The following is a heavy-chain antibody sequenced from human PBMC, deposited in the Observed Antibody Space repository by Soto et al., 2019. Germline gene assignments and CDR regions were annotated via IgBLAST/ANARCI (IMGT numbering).Heavy chain of an antibody. CDR3: GADIITIPSYYYYYGRDV. V-gene: IGHV1-58*01. D-gene: IGHD3-3*01. CDR1: GFTFTSSA. CDR2: IVVGSGNT. J-gene: IGHJ6*04. Sequence: ASVKVSCKASGFTFTSSAVQWVRQARGQRLEWIGWIVVGSGNTNYAQKFQERVTITRDMSTSTAYMELSSLRSEDTAVYYCGADIITIPSYYYYYGRDVWGKGTRVTVPS.